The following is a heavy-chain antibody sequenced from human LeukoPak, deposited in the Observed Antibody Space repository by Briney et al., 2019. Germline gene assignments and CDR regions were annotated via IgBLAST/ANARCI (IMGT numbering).Heavy chain of an antibody. Sequence: SETLSLTCAVSGGSIGRYYWGWIRQPPGRGPEWIGIINYSGNTYYNPSLKSRVTMSVDTPKNQFSLKVSSVTAADTAVYYCARDGGTAAAGELDYWGQGTLVTVSS. CDR1: GGSIGRYY. CDR3: ARDGGTAAAGELDY. CDR2: INYSGNT. V-gene: IGHV4-39*07. D-gene: IGHD6-25*01. J-gene: IGHJ4*02.